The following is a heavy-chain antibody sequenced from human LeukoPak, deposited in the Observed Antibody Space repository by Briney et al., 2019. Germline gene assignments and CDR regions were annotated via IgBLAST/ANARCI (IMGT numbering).Heavy chain of an antibody. CDR1: GYIFTSYW. V-gene: IGHV5-51*01. CDR3: ARHSPAYSSSWGPDY. Sequence: GESLKISCKGSGYIFTSYWIGWVRQMPGKGLEWMGIIYPGDSDTRYSPSFQGQVTISADKSISTAYLQWSSLKASDTAMYYCARHSPAYSSSWGPDYWGQGTLVTVSS. J-gene: IGHJ4*02. D-gene: IGHD6-13*01. CDR2: IYPGDSDT.